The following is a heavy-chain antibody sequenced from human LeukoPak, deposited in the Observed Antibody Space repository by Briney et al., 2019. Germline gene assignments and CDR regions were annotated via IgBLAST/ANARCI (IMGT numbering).Heavy chain of an antibody. Sequence: GGSLRLSCAASGFTFSSYSMNWVRQAPGKGLEWVSSISSSSSYIYYADSVKGRFTISRDNAKNSLYLQMNSLRAEDTAVYYCAREGGPYRPLDYSGQGTLVTVAS. CDR3: AREGGPYRPLDY. CDR2: ISSSSSYI. J-gene: IGHJ4*02. CDR1: GFTFSSYS. V-gene: IGHV3-21*01.